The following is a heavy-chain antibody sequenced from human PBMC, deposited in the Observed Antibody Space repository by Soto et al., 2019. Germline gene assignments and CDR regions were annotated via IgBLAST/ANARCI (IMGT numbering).Heavy chain of an antibody. CDR3: ARRRGRGYYGSGSYLNGMDV. J-gene: IGHJ6*02. Sequence: PGESLKISCNGSGYSFTSYWIGWVRQMPGKGLEWMGIISPGDSDTRYSPSFQGQVTISADKYISTAYLQWSSLKASDTAMYYCARRRGRGYYGSGSYLNGMDVWGQGTTVTVS. V-gene: IGHV5-51*01. CDR1: GYSFTSYW. D-gene: IGHD3-10*01. CDR2: ISPGDSDT.